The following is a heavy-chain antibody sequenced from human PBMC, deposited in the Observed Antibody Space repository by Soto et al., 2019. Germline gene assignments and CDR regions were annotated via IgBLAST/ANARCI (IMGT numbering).Heavy chain of an antibody. Sequence: PSETLSLTCTVSGSSICRGGNYWRWIRQHPGKGLEWIGYIYYSGSTYYNPSLTSRVTISVDTSKNQFSLTLSSVTAADTAVYYCARVTLPYFYDSSGYHTTPHFDYLGQGTLVTVSS. D-gene: IGHD3-22*01. CDR2: IYYSGST. CDR1: GSSICRGGNY. J-gene: IGHJ4*02. V-gene: IGHV4-31*03. CDR3: ARVTLPYFYDSSGYHTTPHFDY.